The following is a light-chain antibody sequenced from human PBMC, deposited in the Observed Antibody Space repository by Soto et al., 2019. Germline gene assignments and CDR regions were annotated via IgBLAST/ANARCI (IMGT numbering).Light chain of an antibody. CDR1: QSISSY. V-gene: IGKV1-39*01. Sequence: DIQMTQSPSSLSASVGDRVTITCRASQSISSYLNWYQQKPGKAPKLLIYSASSLQSGVPSRFSGSGSGTDFTLTISSLQPKDFATYYCQQSYSTPITFGQATRLEIK. CDR2: SAS. J-gene: IGKJ5*01. CDR3: QQSYSTPIT.